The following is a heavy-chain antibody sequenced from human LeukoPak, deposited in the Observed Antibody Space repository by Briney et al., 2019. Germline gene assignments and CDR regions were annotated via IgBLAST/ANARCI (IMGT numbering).Heavy chain of an antibody. CDR1: GYTFTCYY. Sequence: ASVTVSCKASGYTFTCYYMHWVRQAPGQGLEWMGWINPNSGGTNYAQKFQGRVTMTRDTSISTAYMELSRLRSDDTAVYYCASALYSGYDLDYWGQGTLVTVSS. CDR3: ASALYSGYDLDY. J-gene: IGHJ4*02. V-gene: IGHV1-2*02. D-gene: IGHD5-12*01. CDR2: INPNSGGT.